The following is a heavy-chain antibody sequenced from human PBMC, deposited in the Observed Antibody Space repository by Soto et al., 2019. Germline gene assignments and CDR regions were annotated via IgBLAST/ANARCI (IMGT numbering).Heavy chain of an antibody. V-gene: IGHV3-23*01. D-gene: IGHD6-13*01. CDR3: AKDHSISPEGVWGFDF. CDR2: ILGNGGAT. Sequence: EVQLLESGGGLVQPGGSLRLSCAASGFTFSNFALSWVRQAPGKGPQWVSSILGNGGATFYADSAKGRFTISRDNFKNTLYLQMSGLRADDSAVYHCAKDHSISPEGVWGFDFWGRGTLVTVSS. CDR1: GFTFSNFA. J-gene: IGHJ4*02.